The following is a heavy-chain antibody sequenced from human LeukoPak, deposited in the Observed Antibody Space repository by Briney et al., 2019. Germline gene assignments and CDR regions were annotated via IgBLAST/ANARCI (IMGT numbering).Heavy chain of an antibody. V-gene: IGHV3-30*18. D-gene: IGHD3-10*01. CDR2: ISYEGGTQ. Sequence: GMSLRLSRAASGVTLSPYGMHWVRQAPGKGLEWVAVISYEGGTQHYADSVKGRFIISRDNPRNTLYLQVNILRTEDTAVYYCAKEGTPQVSTWYDLWGQGTQVIVSS. CDR3: AKEGTPQVSTWYDL. J-gene: IGHJ5*02. CDR1: GVTLSPYG.